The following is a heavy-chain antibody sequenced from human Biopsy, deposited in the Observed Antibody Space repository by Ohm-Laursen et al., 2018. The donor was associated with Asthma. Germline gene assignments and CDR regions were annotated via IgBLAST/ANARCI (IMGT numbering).Heavy chain of an antibody. D-gene: IGHD1-1*01. Sequence: SLRLSCAASGFSFSNFAIHWVRQAPGMGLEWVGVISKDASTQDYADSVKGRFTMARDNSKNTLDLQMDSLREEDTAVYYCVRDGTDDAFDIWGQGTVVSVSS. V-gene: IGHV3-30*01. J-gene: IGHJ3*02. CDR3: VRDGTDDAFDI. CDR1: GFSFSNFA. CDR2: ISKDASTQ.